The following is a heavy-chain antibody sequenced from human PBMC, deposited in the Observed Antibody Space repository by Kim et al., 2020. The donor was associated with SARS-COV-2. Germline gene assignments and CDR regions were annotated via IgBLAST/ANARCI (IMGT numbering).Heavy chain of an antibody. CDR2: IYNSGST. Sequence: SETLSLTCTVSGDSIRSYYWNWIRQPPGKGLEWIGYIYNSGSTKYNPSLRSRVTISVDTSQNLFSLKLSSVTAADTAVYYCTRGDYYGSSPAAFDPWGPG. V-gene: IGHV4-59*13. CDR3: TRGDYYGSSPAAFDP. J-gene: IGHJ5*02. D-gene: IGHD3-10*01. CDR1: GDSIRSYY.